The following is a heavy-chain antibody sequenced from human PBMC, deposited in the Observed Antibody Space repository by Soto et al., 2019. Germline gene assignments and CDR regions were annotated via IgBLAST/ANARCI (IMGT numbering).Heavy chain of an antibody. CDR1: GGSFSGYY. CDR2: INHSGST. J-gene: IGHJ4*02. CDR3: ARGRFSVDIVATTKGVFDY. Sequence: QVQLQQWGAGLLKPSETLSLTCAVYGGSFSGYYWSWIRQPPGKGLEWIGEINHSGSTNYNPSLMGRVTISVDTSKNQFSLKLSSVTAADTAVYYCARGRFSVDIVATTKGVFDYWGQGTLVTVSS. V-gene: IGHV4-34*01. D-gene: IGHD5-12*01.